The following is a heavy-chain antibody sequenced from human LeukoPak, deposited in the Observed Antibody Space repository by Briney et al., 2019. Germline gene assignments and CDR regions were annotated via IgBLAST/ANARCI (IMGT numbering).Heavy chain of an antibody. D-gene: IGHD4-17*01. Sequence: SETLSLTCTVSGGSISSYYWSWIRQPPGKGLEWIGYIYYSGSTNYNPSLKSRVTISVDTSKNQSSLKLSSVTAADTAVYYCARLGIMTTVTTYYYYYYGMDVWGQGTTVTVSS. CDR3: ARLGIMTTVTTYYYYYYGMDV. CDR2: IYYSGST. V-gene: IGHV4-59*08. J-gene: IGHJ6*02. CDR1: GGSISSYY.